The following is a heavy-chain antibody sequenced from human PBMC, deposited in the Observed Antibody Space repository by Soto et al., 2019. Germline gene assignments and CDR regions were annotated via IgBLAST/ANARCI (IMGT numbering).Heavy chain of an antibody. Sequence: EVQLVESGGGLVQPGGSLRLSCAASGFTVSSNYMSWVRQAPGKGLEWVSVIYSGGSTYYADSVKCRSTISRHNSKNTLYLQRNSLRAEDTAVYYGARVVGRGWFDPWGQGTLVTVSS. V-gene: IGHV3-53*04. CDR2: IYSGGST. J-gene: IGHJ5*02. CDR3: ARVVGRGWFDP. CDR1: GFTVSSNY.